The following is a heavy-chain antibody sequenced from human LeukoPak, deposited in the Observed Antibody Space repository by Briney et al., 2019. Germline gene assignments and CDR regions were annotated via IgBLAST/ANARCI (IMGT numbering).Heavy chain of an antibody. J-gene: IGHJ4*02. Sequence: GGSLRLSCAASGFTFSDYYMTWVRQAPGKGLEWVGRIKRKTDGGTTDYATPVKGRFTISRDDSKNTVYLQMNSLKTEDTAVYYCTTATGSGSYYMGFDYWGQGTLVTVSS. CDR3: TTATGSGSYYMGFDY. CDR2: IKRKTDGGTT. D-gene: IGHD3-10*01. CDR1: GFTFSDYY. V-gene: IGHV3-15*01.